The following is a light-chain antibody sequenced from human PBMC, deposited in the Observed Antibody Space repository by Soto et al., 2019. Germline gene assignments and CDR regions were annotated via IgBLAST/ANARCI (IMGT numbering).Light chain of an antibody. Sequence: DIIMTQSPESLAVSLGERATINCKSSQSLLYRSKNKVYLAWYQQKPGQPPRLLIYWASTRESGVSDRFSGSGSGTDFTLTVTSMQAEDVAVYYCQQYFNTPWTFGQGTKVEIK. J-gene: IGKJ1*01. CDR3: QQYFNTPWT. CDR1: QSLLYRSKNKVY. CDR2: WAS. V-gene: IGKV4-1*01.